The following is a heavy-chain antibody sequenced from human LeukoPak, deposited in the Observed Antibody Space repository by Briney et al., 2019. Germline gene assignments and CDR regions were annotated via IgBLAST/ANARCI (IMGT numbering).Heavy chain of an antibody. D-gene: IGHD3-16*01. CDR3: ATSGGFNSPRHY. Sequence: KPSETLSLTCSVSGDSISSYFWAWIRQPPGKGLEWIGYVCYNGTTNYNPSLRNRVAISIDTSKNQFSLKLNSATAADTAVYYCATSGGFNSPRHYWGQGTLVTVSS. V-gene: IGHV4-59*01. CDR2: VCYNGTT. CDR1: GDSISSYF. J-gene: IGHJ4*02.